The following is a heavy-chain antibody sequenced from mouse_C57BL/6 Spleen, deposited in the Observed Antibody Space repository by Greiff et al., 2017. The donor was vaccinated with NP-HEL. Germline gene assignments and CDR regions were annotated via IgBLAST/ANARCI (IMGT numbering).Heavy chain of an antibody. J-gene: IGHJ2*01. D-gene: IGHD2-1*01. V-gene: IGHV1-81*01. CDR2: IYPRGGNT. CDR1: GYTFTSYG. CDR3: ARENYGNFFYVGG. Sequence: VQLQQSGAELVRPGASVKLSCKASGYTFTSYGISWVKQRTGQGLEWIGEIYPRGGNTYYNEKFKGKATLTADKSSSTAYMELRSLTSEDAAVYFCARENYGNFFYVGGWGKGATVTV.